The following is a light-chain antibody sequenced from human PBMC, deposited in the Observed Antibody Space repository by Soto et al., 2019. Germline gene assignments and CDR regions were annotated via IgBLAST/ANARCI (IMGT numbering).Light chain of an antibody. J-gene: IGLJ2*01. CDR3: CSYAGNTTFK. V-gene: IGLV2-23*02. Sequence: QSALTQPASVSGSPGQWITISCAGTNSDVGNYNLVSWYQHHPGKAPRLIIYAVSKRPSGISDRFSGSKSGSTASLTISGLQPEDEADYHCCSYAGNTTFKFGGGTMLTVL. CDR1: NSDVGNYNL. CDR2: AVS.